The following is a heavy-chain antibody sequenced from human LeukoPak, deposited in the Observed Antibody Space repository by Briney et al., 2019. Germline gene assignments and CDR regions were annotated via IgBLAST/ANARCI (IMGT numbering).Heavy chain of an antibody. D-gene: IGHD2-15*01. CDR3: AKAGNEVAATRYYYYGMDV. J-gene: IGHJ6*02. Sequence: PGGSLRLSCAASGFTFSSYGMHWVRQAPGKGLEWVAVIWYDGSNKYYADSVKGRFTISRDNSKNTLYLQMNSLRAEDTAVYYCAKAGNEVAATRYYYYGMDVWGQGTTVTVSS. CDR2: IWYDGSNK. V-gene: IGHV3-33*06. CDR1: GFTFSSYG.